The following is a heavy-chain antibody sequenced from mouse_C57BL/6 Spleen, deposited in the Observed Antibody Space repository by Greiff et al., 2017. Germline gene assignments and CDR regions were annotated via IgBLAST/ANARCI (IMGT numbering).Heavy chain of an antibody. Sequence: QVQLQQSGAELAKPGASVKLSCKASGYTFTSYWMHWVKQRPGQGLEWIGYINPSSGYTKYNQKFKDKAPLTADKSSSKAYMQLSSLTYDDAAVYYCARDDSDAMDYWGQGTSVTVSS. V-gene: IGHV1-7*01. CDR3: ARDDSDAMDY. CDR2: INPSSGYT. D-gene: IGHD2-4*01. CDR1: GYTFTSYW. J-gene: IGHJ4*01.